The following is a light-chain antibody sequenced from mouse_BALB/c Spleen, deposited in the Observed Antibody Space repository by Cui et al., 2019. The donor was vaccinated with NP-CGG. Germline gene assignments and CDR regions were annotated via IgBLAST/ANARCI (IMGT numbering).Light chain of an antibody. CDR1: TGAVTTSNY. CDR3: ALWYSNHWV. Sequence: QTLLPQESVLTTSPGETVTLTCRSSTGAVTTSNYANWVQEKPDHLFTGLIGGTNNRAPGVPARFSGSLIGDKAALTITGAQTEDEAIYFCALWYSNHWVFGGGTKLTVL. CDR2: GTN. V-gene: IGLV1*01. J-gene: IGLJ1*01.